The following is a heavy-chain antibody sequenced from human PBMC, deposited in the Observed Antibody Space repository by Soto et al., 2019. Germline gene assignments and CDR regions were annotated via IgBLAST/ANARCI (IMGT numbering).Heavy chain of an antibody. D-gene: IGHD3-10*01. CDR2: ISAYNGNT. Sequence: QVQLVQSGAEVKKPGASVKVSCKASGYTFTSYGISWVRQAPGQGLEWMGGISAYNGNTNYAQKLQGRVTMTTDTSTSTAYMELRSLRSDDTAVYYCARDPDYYYGSGSDNWFDPWGQGTLVTVSS. CDR3: ARDPDYYYGSGSDNWFDP. V-gene: IGHV1-18*01. CDR1: GYTFTSYG. J-gene: IGHJ5*02.